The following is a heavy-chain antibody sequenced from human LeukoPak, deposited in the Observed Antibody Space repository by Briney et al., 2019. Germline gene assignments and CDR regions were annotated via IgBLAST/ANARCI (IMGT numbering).Heavy chain of an antibody. D-gene: IGHD6-13*01. V-gene: IGHV3-21*01. J-gene: IGHJ5*02. CDR1: GFTVSSNY. CDR2: ISSSSSYI. Sequence: GGSLRFSCAASGFTVSSNYMSWVRQAPGKGLEWVSSISSSSSYIYYADSVKGRFTISRDNAKNSLYLQMNSLRAEDTAVYYCARDWRVGSAAGTDSFDPWGQGTLVTVSS. CDR3: ARDWRVGSAAGTDSFDP.